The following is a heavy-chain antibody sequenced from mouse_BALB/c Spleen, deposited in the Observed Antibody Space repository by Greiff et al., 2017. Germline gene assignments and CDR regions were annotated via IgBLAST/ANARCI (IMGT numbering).Heavy chain of an antibody. CDR2: ISDGGSYT. D-gene: IGHD2-14*01. J-gene: IGHJ4*01. V-gene: IGHV5-4*02. Sequence: EVQLQESGGGLVKPGGSLKLSCAASGFTFSDYYMYWVRQTPEKRLEWVATISDGGSYTYYPDSVKGRFTISRDNAKNNLYLQMSSLKSEDTAMYYCAREVRRRAMDYWGQGTSVTVSS. CDR3: AREVRRRAMDY. CDR1: GFTFSDYY.